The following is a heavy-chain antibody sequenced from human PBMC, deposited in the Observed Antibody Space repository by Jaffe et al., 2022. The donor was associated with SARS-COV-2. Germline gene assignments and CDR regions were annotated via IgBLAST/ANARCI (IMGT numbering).Heavy chain of an antibody. CDR2: IIPIFGTA. D-gene: IGHD3-3*01. CDR3: ARKTYYDFWSGYYGGNLEYYGMDV. Sequence: QVQLVQSGAEVKKPGSSVKVSCKASGGTFSSYAISWVRQAPGQGLEWMGGIIPIFGTANYAQKFQGRVTITADESTSTAYMELSSLRSEDTAVYYCARKTYYDFWSGYYGGNLEYYGMDVWGQGTTVTVSS. V-gene: IGHV1-69*01. J-gene: IGHJ6*02. CDR1: GGTFSSYA.